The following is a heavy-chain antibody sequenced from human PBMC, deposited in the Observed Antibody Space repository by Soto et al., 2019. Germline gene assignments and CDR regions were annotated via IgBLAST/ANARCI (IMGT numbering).Heavy chain of an antibody. V-gene: IGHV3-15*07. CDR3: TTDKAY. J-gene: IGHJ4*02. CDR1: GFVFSNAW. Sequence: EAQLVESGGGLVRPGGSLRLSCAASGFVFSNAWVNWVRQAPGKGLEWVGRIKSNTDGGTTDYAAPVEGRFTISRDDSKNTLYLQLNSLKIEDTGVYYCTTDKAYWGQGALVTVSA. CDR2: IKSNTDGGTT.